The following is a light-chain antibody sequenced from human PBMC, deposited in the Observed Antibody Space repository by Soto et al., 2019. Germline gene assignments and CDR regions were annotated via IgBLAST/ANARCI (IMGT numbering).Light chain of an antibody. CDR2: AAS. CDR3: LLYYSYWWA. V-gene: IGKV1-6*01. Sequence: IQMTQSPSSLSASVGDRVSSTCRASQGISNCLGWYQQKPGKAPKLLIYAASTLQSGVPSRFSGSGSGREFTLTISSLQPDDFATYYCLLYYSYWWAFGQGTKV. J-gene: IGKJ1*01. CDR1: QGISNC.